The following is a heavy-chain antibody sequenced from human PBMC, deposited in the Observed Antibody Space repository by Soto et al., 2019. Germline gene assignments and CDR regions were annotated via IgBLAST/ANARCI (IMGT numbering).Heavy chain of an antibody. D-gene: IGHD2-2*01. J-gene: IGHJ6*03. CDR2: ISTSSSNI. Sequence: PGGSLRLSCAASGFSFSYYGMNWVRQAPGKGLEWVSYISTSSSNIYYADSVKGRFTISRDNAKNSLSLQMNSLRAADTAVYYCARETSTGNYYMDVWGKRTTVTVSS. CDR1: GFSFSYYG. CDR3: ARETSTGNYYMDV. V-gene: IGHV3-48*01.